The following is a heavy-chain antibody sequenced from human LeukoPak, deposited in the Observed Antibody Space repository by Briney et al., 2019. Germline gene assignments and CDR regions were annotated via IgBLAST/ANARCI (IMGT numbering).Heavy chain of an antibody. D-gene: IGHD3-22*01. CDR3: AKDRLFDYYDSSGYGSITNAFDI. V-gene: IGHV3-23*01. Sequence: GGSLRLSCAASGFTFSSYAMNGVRQAPGKGLEWVSGISDSSSNTYYADSVKGRFTISRDNSKNTLYLQMNSLRAEDTAVYYCAKDRLFDYYDSSGYGSITNAFDIWGQGTMVTVSS. CDR1: GFTFSSYA. J-gene: IGHJ3*02. CDR2: ISDSSSNT.